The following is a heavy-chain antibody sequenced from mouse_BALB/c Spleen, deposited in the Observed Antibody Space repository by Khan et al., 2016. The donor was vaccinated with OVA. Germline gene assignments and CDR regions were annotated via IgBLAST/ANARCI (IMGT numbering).Heavy chain of an antibody. Sequence: QVQLQQSGPELVKPGASVRISCKASGYAFTSYYLHWVKQRPGQGLEWIGWIYPGNVNTKYNEKFKDKATLTADKSSNTAYMQLSSLTSEDSAVYFCARDDYLVGDAMDYWGQGTSVTVSS. CDR1: GYAFTSYY. CDR3: ARDDYLVGDAMDY. D-gene: IGHD2-4*01. CDR2: IYPGNVNT. J-gene: IGHJ4*01. V-gene: IGHV1S56*01.